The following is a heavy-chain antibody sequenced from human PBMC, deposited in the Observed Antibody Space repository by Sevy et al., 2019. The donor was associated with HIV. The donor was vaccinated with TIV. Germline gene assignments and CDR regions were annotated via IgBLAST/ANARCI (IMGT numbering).Heavy chain of an antibody. D-gene: IGHD1-26*01. CDR3: VTRGGLMGATGFDY. CDR1: GFTFSSYP. J-gene: IGHJ4*02. Sequence: GGSLRLSCSASGFTFSSYPMHWVRQAPGKGLEYVSLISGNGGSTYYADSVKGRFTISRDNFKKRLYLQMSSLRAEDTAVYYCVTRGGLMGATGFDYWGQGTRVTVSS. CDR2: ISGNGGST. V-gene: IGHV3-64D*06.